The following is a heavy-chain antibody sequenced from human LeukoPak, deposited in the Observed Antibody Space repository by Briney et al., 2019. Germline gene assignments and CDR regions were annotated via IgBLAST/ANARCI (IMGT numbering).Heavy chain of an antibody. CDR2: TWYDGSNK. Sequence: PGGSLRLSCAASGFTFSSYGMHWVRQAPGKGLEWVAVTWYDGSNKHYADSVKGRFTISRDNSKNTLFLQMNSLRAEDTAVYYCARGRDGSVDYWGQGTLVTVSS. J-gene: IGHJ4*02. CDR3: ARGRDGSVDY. V-gene: IGHV3-33*01. D-gene: IGHD3-22*01. CDR1: GFTFSSYG.